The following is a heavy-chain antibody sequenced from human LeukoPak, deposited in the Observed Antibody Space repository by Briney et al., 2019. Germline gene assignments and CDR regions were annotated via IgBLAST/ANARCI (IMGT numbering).Heavy chain of an antibody. CDR2: IYYSGST. Sequence: SETLSLTCTVSGGSISSYYWNWIRQPPGKGLEWIGYIYYSGSTNYNPSLKSRVTISVDTSKNQFSLRLSSVTAADTAVYYCARDGYYYGSGSYYNDQAADWSDPWGQGTLVTVSS. V-gene: IGHV4-59*12. D-gene: IGHD3-10*01. CDR3: ARDGYYYGSGSYYNDQAADWSDP. CDR1: GGSISSYY. J-gene: IGHJ5*02.